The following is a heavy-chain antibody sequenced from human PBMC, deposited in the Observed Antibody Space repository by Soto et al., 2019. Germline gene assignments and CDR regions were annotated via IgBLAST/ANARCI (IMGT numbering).Heavy chain of an antibody. CDR2: INPGDSDI. J-gene: IGHJ6*02. D-gene: IGHD2-15*01. Sequence: GESLKVSWSASGYSFTTYWIAWVRQMPGKGLEWMGIINPGDSDIRYSPSFQGQVTISADNSISTAYLQWSSLKASDTAMYYCARFSGGSYNTYYFYYGMDVWGQGSTVTVSS. CDR3: ARFSGGSYNTYYFYYGMDV. CDR1: GYSFTTYW. V-gene: IGHV5-51*01.